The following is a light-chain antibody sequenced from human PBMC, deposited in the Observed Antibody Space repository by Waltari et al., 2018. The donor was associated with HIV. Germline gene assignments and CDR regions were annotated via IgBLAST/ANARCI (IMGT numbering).Light chain of an antibody. CDR3: GTDHGSGSNFVYR. CDR2: VGTGGIVG. Sequence: QPVLTQPPSASASLGASVTLTCTLSSGYRNNKVDWYQERPGKGPRFVMRVGTGGIVGSKGDDIPDRFSVLGSGLNRFLIIKNIQEEDESDYHCGTDHGSGSNFVYRFGGGTKLTVL. V-gene: IGLV9-49*01. J-gene: IGLJ2*01. CDR1: SGYRNNK.